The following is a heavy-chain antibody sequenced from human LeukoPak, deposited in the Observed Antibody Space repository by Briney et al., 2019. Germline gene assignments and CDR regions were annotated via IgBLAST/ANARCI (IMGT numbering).Heavy chain of an antibody. CDR3: ARLGARAGTLDY. CDR1: GGSISSGDYY. Sequence: SETPSLTCTVSGGSISSGDYYWSWIRQPPGKGLEWIGYIYYSGSTYYNPSLKSRVTISVDTSKNQFSLKLSSVTAADTAVYYCARLGARAGTLDYWGQGTLVTVSS. V-gene: IGHV4-30-4*01. D-gene: IGHD6-13*01. J-gene: IGHJ4*02. CDR2: IYYSGST.